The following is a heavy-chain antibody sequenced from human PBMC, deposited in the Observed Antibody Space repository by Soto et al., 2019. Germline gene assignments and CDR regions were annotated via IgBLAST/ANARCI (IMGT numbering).Heavy chain of an antibody. Sequence: SETLSLTCTVSGGSISSYYWSWIRQPPGKGLEWIGYIYYSGSTNYNPSLKSRVTISVDTSKNQFSLKLSSVTAADTAVYYCARCDSSGYYYNLNWFDTWGQGTLVTVSS. CDR3: ARCDSSGYYYNLNWFDT. CDR2: IYYSGST. D-gene: IGHD3-22*01. V-gene: IGHV4-59*01. J-gene: IGHJ5*02. CDR1: GGSISSYY.